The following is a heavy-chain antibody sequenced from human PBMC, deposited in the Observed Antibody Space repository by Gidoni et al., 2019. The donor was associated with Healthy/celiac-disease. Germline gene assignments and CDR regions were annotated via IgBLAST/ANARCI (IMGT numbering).Heavy chain of an antibody. J-gene: IGHJ5*02. V-gene: IGHV3-48*03. CDR3: ARGGTGVYDFWSGYYTDYNWFDP. CDR2: ISSSGSTI. Sequence: EVQLVESGGGLVQPGGSLRLSCAASGFTFSSYEMNWVRQAPGKGLEWVSYISSSGSTIYYADSVKGRFTISRDNAKNSLYLQMNSLRAEDTAVYYCARGGTGVYDFWSGYYTDYNWFDPWGQGTLVTVSS. D-gene: IGHD3-3*01. CDR1: GFTFSSYE.